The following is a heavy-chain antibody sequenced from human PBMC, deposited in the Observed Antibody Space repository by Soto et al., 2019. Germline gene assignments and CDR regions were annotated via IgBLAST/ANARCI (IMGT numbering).Heavy chain of an antibody. V-gene: IGHV3-33*01. CDR1: GFTFSSYG. J-gene: IGHJ5*02. CDR3: AIEALVPAAQGWFDP. CDR2: IWYDGSNK. Sequence: QVQLVESGGGVVQPGRSLRLSCAASGFTFSSYGMHWVRQAPGKGLEWVAVIWYDGSNKYYADSVKGRFTISRDNSKNTLYLQMNSLRAEDTAVYYCAIEALVPAAQGWFDPWGQGTLVTVSS. D-gene: IGHD2-2*01.